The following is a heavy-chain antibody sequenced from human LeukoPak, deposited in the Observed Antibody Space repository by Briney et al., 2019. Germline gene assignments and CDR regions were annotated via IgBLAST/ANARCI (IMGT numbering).Heavy chain of an antibody. CDR2: ISGSGGST. CDR1: GFTFSSYA. D-gene: IGHD2-15*01. Sequence: GGSLRLSCAASGFTFSSYAMSWVRQAPGKGLEWVSAISGSGGSTNYADSVKGRFTISRDNSKNTLYLQMNSLRAEDTAVYYCAKDQDIVVVVAATGAFDIWGQGTMVTVSS. J-gene: IGHJ3*02. CDR3: AKDQDIVVVVAATGAFDI. V-gene: IGHV3-23*01.